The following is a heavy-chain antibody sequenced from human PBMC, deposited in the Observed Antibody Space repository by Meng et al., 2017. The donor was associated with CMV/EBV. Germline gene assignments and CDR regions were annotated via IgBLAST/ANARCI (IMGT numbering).Heavy chain of an antibody. D-gene: IGHD5-18*01. V-gene: IGHV4-38-2*02. Sequence: GSLRLSCTVSGYSISSGYYWGWIRQPPGKGLEWIGSIYHSGSTYYNPSLKSRVTISVDMSKNQFSLKLSSVTAADTAVYYCASYRGDSYGIHDAFDIWGQGTMVTVSS. CDR1: GYSISSGYY. CDR3: ASYRGDSYGIHDAFDI. J-gene: IGHJ3*02. CDR2: IYHSGST.